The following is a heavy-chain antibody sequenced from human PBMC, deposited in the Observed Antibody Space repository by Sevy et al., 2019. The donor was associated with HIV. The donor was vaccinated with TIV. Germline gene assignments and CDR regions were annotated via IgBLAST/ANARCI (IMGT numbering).Heavy chain of an antibody. CDR3: ARDGGYSYGYWFDP. CDR2: IYYTGST. J-gene: IGHJ5*02. CDR1: GGSMSSGGYY. Sequence: SETLSLTCTVSGGSMSSGGYYWSWIRQHPGKGLEWIGSIYYTGSTYYNPSLKSRVTISVDTSKNQYSLKLSSVTAADTAVYYCARDGGYSYGYWFDPWGQGTLVTVSS. D-gene: IGHD5-18*01. V-gene: IGHV4-31*03.